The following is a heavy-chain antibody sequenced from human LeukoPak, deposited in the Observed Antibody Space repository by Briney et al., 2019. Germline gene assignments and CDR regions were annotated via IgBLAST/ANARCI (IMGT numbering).Heavy chain of an antibody. V-gene: IGHV3-30-3*01. Sequence: GGSLRLSCVASGFTFNTYLHWVRQAPGKGLEWVAVLSFDGDEKHYADSVKGRFTISRDNSKNTLYLQMNSLRAEDTAVYYCAREGTYDSSGYFDYWGQGTLVTVSS. J-gene: IGHJ4*02. CDR3: AREGTYDSSGYFDY. CDR1: GFTFNTY. CDR2: LSFDGDEK. D-gene: IGHD3-22*01.